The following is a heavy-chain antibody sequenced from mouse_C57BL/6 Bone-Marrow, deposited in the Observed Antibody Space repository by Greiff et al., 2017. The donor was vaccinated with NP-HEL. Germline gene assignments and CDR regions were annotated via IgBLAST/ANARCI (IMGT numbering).Heavy chain of an antibody. J-gene: IGHJ4*01. D-gene: IGHD2-2*01. V-gene: IGHV1-81*01. CDR3: ARWRGRVTRMDY. CDR1: GYTFTSYG. CDR2: ISPRSGNT. Sequence: VQLQQSGAELARPGASVKLSCKASGYTFTSYGISWVKQRTGQGLEWIGEISPRSGNTYYNEKFKGQATLTADKSSSTAYMELRSLTSEDSAVYFCARWRGRVTRMDYWGQGTSVTVSS.